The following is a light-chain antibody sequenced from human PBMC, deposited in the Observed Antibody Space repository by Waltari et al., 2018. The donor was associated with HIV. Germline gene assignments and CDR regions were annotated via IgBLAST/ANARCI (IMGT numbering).Light chain of an antibody. V-gene: IGLV2-23*02. CDR1: RSDIGRYNL. CDR2: HVN. Sequence: QSDLIQTASVPGSIGQSITISCTGPRSDIGRYNLVSWYQQYPGKAPKFIIYHVNKWPSGVSQRFSGFKAANTASLTISGLQAEDEADYYCCSYAGSPTFVIFGGGTKVTVL. CDR3: CSYAGSPTFVI. J-gene: IGLJ2*01.